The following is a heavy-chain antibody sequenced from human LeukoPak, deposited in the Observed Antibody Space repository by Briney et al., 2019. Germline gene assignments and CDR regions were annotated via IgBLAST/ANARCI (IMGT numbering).Heavy chain of an antibody. CDR1: GYTFTSYG. CDR2: IIPILGIA. J-gene: IGHJ3*02. D-gene: IGHD3-10*01. V-gene: IGHV1-69*04. CDR3: ADTTRITMVRGVKVPDAFDI. Sequence: SVKVSCKASGYTFTSYGISWVRQAPGQGLEWMGRIIPILGIANYAQKFQGRVTITADKSTSTAYMELSSLRSEDTAVYYCADTTRITMVRGVKVPDAFDIWGQGTMVTVSS.